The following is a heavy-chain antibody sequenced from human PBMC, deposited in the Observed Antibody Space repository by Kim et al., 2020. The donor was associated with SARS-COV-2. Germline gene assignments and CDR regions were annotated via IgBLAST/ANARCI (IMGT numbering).Heavy chain of an antibody. CDR2: ISYTNTAT. V-gene: IGHV3-48*02. J-gene: IGHJ3*02. CDR1: GFTFSAYS. CDR3: MSLPHAFDI. Sequence: GGSLRLSCAASGFTFSAYSMNWVRQAPGKGLEWISHISYTNTATYYADSVKGRFTISRDNARNSLFLQMNSLRDEDTAVYYCMSLPHAFDIWGQGTMVTVSS.